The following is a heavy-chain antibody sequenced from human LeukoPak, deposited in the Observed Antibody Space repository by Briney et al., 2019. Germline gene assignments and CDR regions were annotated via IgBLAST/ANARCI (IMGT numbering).Heavy chain of an antibody. CDR2: IYSGGST. J-gene: IGHJ4*02. CDR1: GFTVSSNY. V-gene: IGHV3-53*01. D-gene: IGHD2/OR15-2a*01. CDR3: ARAQDDYFYFDY. Sequence: GGSLRLSCAASGFTVSSNYMSWVRQAPGKGLEWVSVIYSGGSTYYADSVKGRFTISRDNSKNTLYLQMNSLRAEDTAVYYCARAQDDYFYFDYWGQGTLVTVSS.